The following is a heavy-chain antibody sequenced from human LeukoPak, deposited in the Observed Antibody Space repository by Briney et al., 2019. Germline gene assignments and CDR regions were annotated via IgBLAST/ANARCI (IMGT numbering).Heavy chain of an antibody. CDR2: IRYEGSNE. CDR3: AKVGFISPSHYMDV. CDR1: GFTFSSYG. J-gene: IGHJ6*03. D-gene: IGHD3-16*01. V-gene: IGHV3-30*02. Sequence: PGGSLRLSCAASGFTFSSYGRHGVCQAPGKGREGGAFIRYEGSNENYADSVKGRFTISRDNTKNMLFLQINSLRAEDTAVYYCAKVGFISPSHYMDVWGKGTTVNVSS.